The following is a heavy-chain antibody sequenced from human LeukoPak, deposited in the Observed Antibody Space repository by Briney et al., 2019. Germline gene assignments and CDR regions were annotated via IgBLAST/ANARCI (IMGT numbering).Heavy chain of an antibody. V-gene: IGHV4-39*01. Sequence: SETLSLTCTVSGGSISSSSDYWGWIRQPPGRGLEYIGSIFYSGTTYYNPSLQSRVSMSVDMSKNQFSLKLSSVTAADTAVYYCARHYYDSSGYRRDYYFDYGGQGTLVTVPS. D-gene: IGHD3-22*01. CDR3: ARHYYDSSGYRRDYYFDY. CDR2: IFYSGTT. CDR1: GGSISSSSDY. J-gene: IGHJ4*02.